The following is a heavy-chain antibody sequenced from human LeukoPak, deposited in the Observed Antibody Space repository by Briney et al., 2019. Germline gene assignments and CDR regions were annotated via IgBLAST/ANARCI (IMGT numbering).Heavy chain of an antibody. CDR2: ISSNGGST. J-gene: IGHJ2*01. CDR3: ARGSSGWYSAWYFDL. V-gene: IGHV3-64*01. CDR1: GFTFSSYA. Sequence: HPGGSLRLSCAASGFTFSSYAMHWVRQAPGKGLEYVSAISSNGGSTYYANSVKGRFTISRDNSKNTLYLQMGSLRAEDMAVYYCARGSSGWYSAWYFDLWGRGTLVTVSS. D-gene: IGHD6-19*01.